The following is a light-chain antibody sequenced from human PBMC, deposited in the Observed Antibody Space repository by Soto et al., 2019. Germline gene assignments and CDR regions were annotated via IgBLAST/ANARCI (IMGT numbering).Light chain of an antibody. CDR3: QSYDSSLSGWV. Sequence: QSVLTQPPSVSGAPGQRVTISCTGSSSNIGAVYDVHWYQQLPGTAPPLLIYGNSNRPSGVPDRFSGSKSGTSASLAITGLQAEDEADYYCQSYDSSLSGWVFGGGTKLTVL. CDR2: GNS. CDR1: SSNIGAVYD. J-gene: IGLJ3*02. V-gene: IGLV1-40*01.